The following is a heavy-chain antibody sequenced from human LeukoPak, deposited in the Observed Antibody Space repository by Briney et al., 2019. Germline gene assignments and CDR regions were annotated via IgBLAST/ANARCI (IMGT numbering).Heavy chain of an antibody. CDR2: ISYLSSHV. D-gene: IGHD2-2*01. J-gene: IGHJ4*02. V-gene: IGHV3-21*01. CDR3: GRAFPPPRTSPAGDL. CDR1: GFTFSDYD. Sequence: NPGGSLRLSCSASGFTFSDYDMNWVRQAPGKGLEWVSSISYLSSHVYYGDSVKGRFSISRDNAKNSLYLQMNSLGAEDTAIYYCGRAFPPPRTSPAGDLWGQGILVTVSS.